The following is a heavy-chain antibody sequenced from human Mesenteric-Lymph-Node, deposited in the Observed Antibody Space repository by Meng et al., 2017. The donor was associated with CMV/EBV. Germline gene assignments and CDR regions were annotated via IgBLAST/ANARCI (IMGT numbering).Heavy chain of an antibody. V-gene: IGHV4-38-2*02. Sequence: SETLSLTCSVSGGSFSGYYWSWIRQPPGKGLEWIGSISHSGSTFYNPSLQSRLTLSVDTSKNQFSLKLYSVTAADTAVYYCARGGGVLNYYYYGMDVWGHGTTVTVSS. J-gene: IGHJ6*02. CDR2: ISHSGST. D-gene: IGHD3-10*01. CDR3: ARGGGVLNYYYYGMDV. CDR1: GGSFSGYY.